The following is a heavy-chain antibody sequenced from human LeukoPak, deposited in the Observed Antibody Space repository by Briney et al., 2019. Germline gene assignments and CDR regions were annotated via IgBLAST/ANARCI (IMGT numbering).Heavy chain of an antibody. Sequence: GGSLRLSCDASGFTVNSYAMNWVRQAPGKGLEWVSVISASGNNTYYADSVKGRFTISRDDSKNTVYLQMNSLRADDTAVYHCAKGGRRHYGDYVAFWGQGTLVTVSS. V-gene: IGHV3-23*01. CDR1: GFTVNSYA. CDR2: ISASGNNT. D-gene: IGHD4-17*01. J-gene: IGHJ4*02. CDR3: AKGGRRHYGDYVAF.